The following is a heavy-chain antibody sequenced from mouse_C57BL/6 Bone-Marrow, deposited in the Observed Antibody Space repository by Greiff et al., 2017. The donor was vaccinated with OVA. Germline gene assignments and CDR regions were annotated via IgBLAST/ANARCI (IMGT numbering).Heavy chain of an antibody. CDR1: GYTFTSYW. J-gene: IGHJ3*01. Sequence: VQLQQPGAELVKPGASVKLSCKASGYTFTSYWMHWVKQRPGQGLEWIGMIHPNSGSTNYNEKFKSKATLTVDKSSSTAYMQLSSLTSEDSAVYYCARFWLLPWLAYWGRGTLVTVSA. V-gene: IGHV1-64*01. CDR3: ARFWLLPWLAY. CDR2: IHPNSGST. D-gene: IGHD2-3*01.